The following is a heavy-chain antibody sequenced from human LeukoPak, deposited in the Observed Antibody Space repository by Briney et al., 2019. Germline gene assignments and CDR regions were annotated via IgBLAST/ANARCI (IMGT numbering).Heavy chain of an antibody. J-gene: IGHJ5*02. CDR1: GFTFSSYW. D-gene: IGHD6-13*01. V-gene: IGHV3-7*01. CDR2: IKQDGSEK. CDR3: ARCDSSSWDNWFDP. Sequence: GGSLRLSCAASGFTFSSYWMSWVRQAPGEGLEWVANIKQDGSEKYYVDSVKGRFTISRDNAKNSLYLQMNSLRAEDTAVYYCARCDSSSWDNWFDPWGQGTLVTVSS.